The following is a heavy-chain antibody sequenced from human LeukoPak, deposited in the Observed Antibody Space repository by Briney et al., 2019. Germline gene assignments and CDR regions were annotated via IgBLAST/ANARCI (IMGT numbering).Heavy chain of an antibody. Sequence: SETLSLTCTVSSGSITSYYWSWIRQPPGKGLEYIGHIYYPGTTDYNPSLKSRVTMSVDTSKSQFSLRLISVTASDTAVYFCAGAPNRHYFDYWGQGTLVAVSS. CDR1: SGSITSYY. J-gene: IGHJ4*02. CDR3: AGAPNRHYFDY. V-gene: IGHV4-59*01. CDR2: IYYPGTT.